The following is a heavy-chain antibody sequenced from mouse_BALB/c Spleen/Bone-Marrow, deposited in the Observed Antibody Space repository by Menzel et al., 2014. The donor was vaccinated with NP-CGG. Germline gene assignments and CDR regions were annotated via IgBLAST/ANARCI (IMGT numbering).Heavy chain of an antibody. CDR1: GDSISSGY. Sequence: EVQVVESGPSLVKPSQTLSLTCSVTGDSISSGYWNWIRKFPGNKLEYMGYISYNGSTYYNPSLKSRISITRDTSKSQYYLQLNSVTTEDTATYYCARGRAMGFAYWGQETLVTVSA. J-gene: IGHJ3*01. CDR3: ARGRAMGFAY. CDR2: ISYNGST. V-gene: IGHV3-8*02. D-gene: IGHD1-1*02.